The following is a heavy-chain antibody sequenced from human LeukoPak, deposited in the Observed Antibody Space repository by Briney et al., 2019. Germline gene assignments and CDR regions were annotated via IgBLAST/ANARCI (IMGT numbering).Heavy chain of an antibody. CDR1: GFTFSSYD. V-gene: IGHV3-30-3*01. CDR2: ISYDGSNK. J-gene: IGHJ4*02. D-gene: IGHD6-13*01. Sequence: PGGSLRLSCAASGFTFSSYDMNWVRQAPGKGLEWVAVISYDGSNKYYADSVKGRFTISRDNSKNTLYLQMNSLRAEDTAVYYCARDPNHRMSSSWFHFDYWGQGTLVTVSS. CDR3: ARDPNHRMSSSWFHFDY.